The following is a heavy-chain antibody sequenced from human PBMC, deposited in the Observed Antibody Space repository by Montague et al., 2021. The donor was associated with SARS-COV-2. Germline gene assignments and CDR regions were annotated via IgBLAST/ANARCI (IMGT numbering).Heavy chain of an antibody. J-gene: IGHJ4*02. CDR1: SGSISNYY. Sequence: SETLSLTCTVSSGSISNYYWSWIRQPPGKGLEWIGYVYSSGSTNYNPSPEGRVTMSVDTSKNQYSLKLISVTAADTAVYYCARVRYSDGWTFDYWGQGTLVTFS. V-gene: IGHV4-59*13. CDR3: ARVRYSDGWTFDY. D-gene: IGHD6-19*01. CDR2: VYSSGST.